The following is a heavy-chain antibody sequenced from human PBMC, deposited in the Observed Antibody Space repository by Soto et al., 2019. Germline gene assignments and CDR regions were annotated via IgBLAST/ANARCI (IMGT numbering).Heavy chain of an antibody. V-gene: IGHV4-59*01. D-gene: IGHD4-4*01. CDR2: IYYSGST. J-gene: IGHJ6*03. CDR3: AKGTVTMRRTPMGLYYMDV. CDR1: GGSISSYY. Sequence: PSETLSLTCTVSGGSISSYYWSWIRQPPGKGLEWIGYIYYSGSTNYNPSLKSRVTMSVDTSKNQFSLRLNSVTAADTAVYCCAKGTVTMRRTPMGLYYMDVWGKGTTVTVSS.